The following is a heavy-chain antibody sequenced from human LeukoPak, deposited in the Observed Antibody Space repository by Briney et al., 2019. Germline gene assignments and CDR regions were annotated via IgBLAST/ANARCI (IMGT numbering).Heavy chain of an antibody. J-gene: IGHJ4*02. Sequence: GESLKISCKASGSPFTNYWIAWVRQLPGKGLEFMGIIYPGDSDTRYSPSFQGLVTISADKSINTAFLQWSSLTASDTAIYYCARGVPWGPLDFWGQGTLVTVSS. CDR1: GSPFTNYW. CDR3: ARGVPWGPLDF. V-gene: IGHV5-51*01. CDR2: IYPGDSDT. D-gene: IGHD3-16*01.